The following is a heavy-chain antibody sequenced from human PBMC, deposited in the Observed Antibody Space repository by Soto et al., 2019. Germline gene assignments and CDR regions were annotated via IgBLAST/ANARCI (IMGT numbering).Heavy chain of an antibody. CDR1: GDSISMITW. CDR2: IYHSGST. Sequence: PSETLSPTCAVSGDSISMITWWSWVRQPPGKGLEWIGEIYHSGSTNYNPSLKSRVTISVDKSKNQFSLKLSSVTAADTAVYYCARAERAAAGLFDYWGRG. J-gene: IGHJ4*02. D-gene: IGHD6-13*01. V-gene: IGHV4-4*02. CDR3: ARAERAAAGLFDY.